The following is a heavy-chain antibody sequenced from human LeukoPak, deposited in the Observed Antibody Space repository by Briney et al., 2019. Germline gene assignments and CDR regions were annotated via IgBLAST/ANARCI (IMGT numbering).Heavy chain of an antibody. J-gene: IGHJ4*02. Sequence: GGSLRLFCAASGFTFSSYGMHWVRQAPGKGLEWVAVIWYDGSNKYYADSVKGRFTISRDNSKNTLYLQMNSLRAEDTAVYYCARAAQLLSGSSDFDYWGQGTLVTVSS. CDR2: IWYDGSNK. CDR3: ARAAQLLSGSSDFDY. D-gene: IGHD1-26*01. V-gene: IGHV3-33*01. CDR1: GFTFSSYG.